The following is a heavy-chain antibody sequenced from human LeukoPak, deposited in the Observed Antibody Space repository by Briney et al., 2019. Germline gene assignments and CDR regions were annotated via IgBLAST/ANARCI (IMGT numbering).Heavy chain of an antibody. CDR3: ARDLYYDFWSAASSGYFDY. J-gene: IGHJ4*02. D-gene: IGHD3-3*01. Sequence: ASVKVSCKASGYTFNGHYMHWVRQAPGQGLEWMGWINPNSGGTNYAQKFQGRVTMTRDTSISTAYMELSRLRSDDTAVYYCARDLYYDFWSAASSGYFDYWGQGTLVTVSS. V-gene: IGHV1-2*02. CDR2: INPNSGGT. CDR1: GYTFNGHY.